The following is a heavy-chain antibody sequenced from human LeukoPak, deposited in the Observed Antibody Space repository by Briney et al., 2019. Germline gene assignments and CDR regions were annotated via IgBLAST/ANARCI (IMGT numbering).Heavy chain of an antibody. CDR3: SGYNWFDP. Sequence: GGSLRLSCAASGFTFSSYGMHWVRQAPGKGLEWVAFIRYDGSNKYYADSVKGRFTISRDNSKNTLYLQMNSLRAEDAAVYYCSGYNWFDPWGQGALVTVSS. D-gene: IGHD3-22*01. CDR1: GFTFSSYG. V-gene: IGHV3-30*02. CDR2: IRYDGSNK. J-gene: IGHJ5*02.